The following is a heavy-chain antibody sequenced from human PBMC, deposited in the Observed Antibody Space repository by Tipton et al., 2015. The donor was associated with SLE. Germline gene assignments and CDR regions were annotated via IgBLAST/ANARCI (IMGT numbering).Heavy chain of an antibody. V-gene: IGHV4-61*09. CDR3: ARATVVTSRLLDYYYYGMDV. CDR2: IYTSGST. D-gene: IGHD4-23*01. J-gene: IGHJ6*02. CDR1: GGSISSGSYY. Sequence: TLSLTCTVSGGSISSGSYYWSWIRQPAGKGLEWIGYIYTSGSTNYNPSLKSRVTISVDTSKNQFSLKLSSVTAADTAVYYCARATVVTSRLLDYYYYGMDVWGQGTTVTVSS.